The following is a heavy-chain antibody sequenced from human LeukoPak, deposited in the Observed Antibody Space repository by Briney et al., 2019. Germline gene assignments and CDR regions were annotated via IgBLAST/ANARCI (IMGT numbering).Heavy chain of an antibody. CDR2: IYYSGST. J-gene: IGHJ4*02. V-gene: IGHV4-39*01. CDR1: GGSISSSSYY. Sequence: KSSETLSPTCTVSGGSISSSSYYWGWIRQPPGKGLEWIGSIYYSGSTYYNPSLKSRVTISVDTSKNQFSLKLSSVTAADTAVYYCAIWFSGWYYFDYWGQGTLVAVSS. CDR3: AIWFSGWYYFDY. D-gene: IGHD6-19*01.